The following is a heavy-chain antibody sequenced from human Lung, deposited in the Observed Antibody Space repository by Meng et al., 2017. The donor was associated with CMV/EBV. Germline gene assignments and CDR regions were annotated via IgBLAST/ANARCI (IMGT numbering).Heavy chain of an antibody. CDR1: GYNFASYW. CDR2: IYPGDSDT. D-gene: IGHD4-23*01. V-gene: IGHV5-51*01. J-gene: IGHJ6*02. CDR3: ARPSSNSGYYFAMDV. Sequence: XVSXXGSGYNFASYWIGWVRQMPGKGLEWMGIIYPGDSDTRYSPSFQGHVTISVDKSISTAYLQWSSLKASDTAMYYCARPSSNSGYYFAMDVWGQGATVTVSS.